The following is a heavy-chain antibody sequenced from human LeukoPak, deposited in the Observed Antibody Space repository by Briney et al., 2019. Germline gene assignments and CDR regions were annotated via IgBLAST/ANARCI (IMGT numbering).Heavy chain of an antibody. V-gene: IGHV4-38-2*01. CDR3: ATLPSRGYSYGYVDY. J-gene: IGHJ4*02. Sequence: PSETLSLTCAVSSYSISSGYYWGWIRQPPGKGLEWIGSIYHSGSTYYNPSLKSRVTISVDTSKNQFSLKLSSVTAADTAVYYCATLPSRGYSYGYVDYWGQGTLVTVSS. CDR1: SYSISSGYY. D-gene: IGHD5-18*01. CDR2: IYHSGST.